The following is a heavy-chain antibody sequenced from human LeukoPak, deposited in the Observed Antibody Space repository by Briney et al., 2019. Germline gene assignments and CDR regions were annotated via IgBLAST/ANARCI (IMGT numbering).Heavy chain of an antibody. J-gene: IGHJ3*02. CDR1: GFTFSSYW. Sequence: GGSLRLSCAASGFTFSSYWMSWVRQAPGKGLEWVANIKQDGSEKYYVDSVKGRFTISRDNAKNSLYLQMNSLRAEDTAVYYCARDWGDIVVVVAEIAFDIWGQGTMVTVSS. D-gene: IGHD2-15*01. CDR2: IKQDGSEK. V-gene: IGHV3-7*01. CDR3: ARDWGDIVVVVAEIAFDI.